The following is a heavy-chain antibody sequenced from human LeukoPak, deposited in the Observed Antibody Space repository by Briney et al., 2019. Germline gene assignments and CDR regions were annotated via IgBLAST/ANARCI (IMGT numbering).Heavy chain of an antibody. CDR1: VFTFSSYW. CDR2: IKQDGSEK. Sequence: PGGSLRLSCAASVFTFSSYWMSWVRQAPGKGLEWVANIKQDGSEKYYVDSVKGRFTISRDNAKNSLYLQMNSLRAEDTAVYYCARMDGQWLLSYWGQGTLVTVSS. V-gene: IGHV3-7*01. J-gene: IGHJ4*02. CDR3: ARMDGQWLLSY. D-gene: IGHD5-12*01.